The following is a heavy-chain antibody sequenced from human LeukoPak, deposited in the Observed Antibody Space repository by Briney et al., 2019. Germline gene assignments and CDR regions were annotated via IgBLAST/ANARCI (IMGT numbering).Heavy chain of an antibody. CDR1: GYTLTELS. CDR3: ATGILGVVKCFDY. CDR2: FDPEDGET. D-gene: IGHD3-3*01. V-gene: IGHV1-24*01. J-gene: IGHJ4*02. Sequence: GASVKVSCKVSGYTLTELSMHWVRQAPGKGLEWMGGFDPEDGETIYTQKFQGRVTMTEDTSTDTAYMELSSLRSEDTAVYYCATGILGVVKCFDYWGQGTLVTVSS.